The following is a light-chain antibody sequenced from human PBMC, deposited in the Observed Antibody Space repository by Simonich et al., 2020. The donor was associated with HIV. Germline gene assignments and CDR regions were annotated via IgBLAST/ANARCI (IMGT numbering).Light chain of an antibody. V-gene: IGLV2-14*03. CDR2: DVN. Sequence: QSALTQPASVSGSPGQSITISCTGTSSDVGGYNYVSWYQQHPGKAPKLMIYDVNNRPAGVSNRFSGSKSGNTASLTISGLQAEDEADYYCNSYTSSTTFVVFGGGTKLTVL. J-gene: IGLJ2*01. CDR3: NSYTSSTTFVV. CDR1: SSDVGGYNY.